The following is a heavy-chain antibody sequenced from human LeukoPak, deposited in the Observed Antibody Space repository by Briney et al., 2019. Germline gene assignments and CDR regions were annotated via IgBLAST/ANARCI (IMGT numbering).Heavy chain of an antibody. Sequence: PGGSLRLSCAASGFTFSSYGMSWVRQAPGKGLEWVSAISGSGDSTFYADSVKGRFTISRDNSKNTLYLQMNSLRAEDTALYYCAKSRLSGINDAFDIWGQGTMVTVSS. CDR1: GFTFSSYG. CDR2: ISGSGDST. CDR3: AKSRLSGINDAFDI. V-gene: IGHV3-23*01. D-gene: IGHD3-3*01. J-gene: IGHJ3*02.